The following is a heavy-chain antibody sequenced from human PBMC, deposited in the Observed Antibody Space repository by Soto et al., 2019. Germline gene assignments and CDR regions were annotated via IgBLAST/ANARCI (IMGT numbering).Heavy chain of an antibody. Sequence: EVQLVESGGGLVQPGGSLRLSCAGSGFTFSGYWMHWVRQAPGKGPVWVSRLNPNGTFTTNADSVKGRFTISRDNPKNTVYLQMNSLRADDTAVYYCARGGTSTTYWGPFYNWGQGTLVTVSS. J-gene: IGHJ4*02. CDR2: LNPNGTFT. CDR1: GFTFSGYW. D-gene: IGHD7-27*01. V-gene: IGHV3-74*01. CDR3: ARGGTSTTYWGPFYN.